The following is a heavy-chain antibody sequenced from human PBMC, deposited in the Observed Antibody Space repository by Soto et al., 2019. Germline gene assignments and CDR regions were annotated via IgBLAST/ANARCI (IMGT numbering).Heavy chain of an antibody. Sequence: GESLKISCQGSGYSFTSYWISWVRQMPGKGLEWMGRIDPSDSYTNYSPSFQGHVTISADKSISTAYLQWSSLKASDTAMYYCASAISSTSYYYGMDVWGQGTTVTVSS. CDR1: GYSFTSYW. J-gene: IGHJ6*02. V-gene: IGHV5-10-1*01. CDR3: ASAISSTSYYYGMDV. D-gene: IGHD2-2*01. CDR2: IDPSDSYT.